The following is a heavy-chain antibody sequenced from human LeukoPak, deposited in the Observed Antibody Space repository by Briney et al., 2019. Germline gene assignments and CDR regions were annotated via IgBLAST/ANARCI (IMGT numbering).Heavy chain of an antibody. CDR1: GGSISSHY. Sequence: SETLSLTRTVSGGSISSHYWSWIRQPAGKGLEWIGRIYTDGSTHNNPSLKSRLTMSVDTSKNQFSLRLSSVTAADTAVYYCARMYCSSTSCQLHFDYWGQGTLVTVSS. J-gene: IGHJ4*02. V-gene: IGHV4-4*07. D-gene: IGHD2-2*01. CDR2: IYTDGST. CDR3: ARMYCSSTSCQLHFDY.